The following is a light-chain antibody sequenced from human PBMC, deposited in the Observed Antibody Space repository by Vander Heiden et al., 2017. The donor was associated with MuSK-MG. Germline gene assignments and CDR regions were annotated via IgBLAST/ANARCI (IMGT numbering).Light chain of an antibody. J-gene: IGLJ2*01. V-gene: IGLV3-21*04. CDR1: VIGSKS. Sequence: SYVLTQPPSVSVAPGRTARITCGGNVIGSKSVHWYQQKPGQAPLLVIYYDRDRPSGIHERFSGSKSGNTATLTISRVEAGDEADFYCQVWDSYFDHLVFGGGTKLTVL. CDR2: YDR. CDR3: QVWDSYFDHLV.